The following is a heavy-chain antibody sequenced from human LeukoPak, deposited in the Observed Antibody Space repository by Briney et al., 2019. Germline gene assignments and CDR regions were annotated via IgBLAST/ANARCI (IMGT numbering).Heavy chain of an antibody. CDR2: INPNSGGT. V-gene: IGHV1-2*02. D-gene: IGHD1-26*01. J-gene: IGHJ4*02. CDR1: GYTFTRYY. Sequence: ASVKVSFKASGYTFTRYYMHWVRQAPGQGLEWMGWINPNSGGTNYAQKFQGRVTMTRDTSISTAYMELSRLRSDDTAVYYCARDLIVGATTEYYFDYWGQGTLVTVSS. CDR3: ARDLIVGATTEYYFDY.